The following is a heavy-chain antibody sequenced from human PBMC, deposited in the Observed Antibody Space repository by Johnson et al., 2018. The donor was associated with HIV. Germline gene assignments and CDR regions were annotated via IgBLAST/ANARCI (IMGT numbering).Heavy chain of an antibody. CDR3: ARPHGTGDAFDI. J-gene: IGHJ3*02. D-gene: IGHD1-1*01. Sequence: MQLVESGGGLVQPGGSLGLSCAASGFTISSNYMSWVRQAPGKGLEWVSVIYSGGNTFYADSVQGRFTISRDNSKNTLDLHMNSLRVEDTAVYYCARPHGTGDAFDIWGQGTMVTVSS. V-gene: IGHV3-66*04. CDR2: IYSGGNT. CDR1: GFTISSNY.